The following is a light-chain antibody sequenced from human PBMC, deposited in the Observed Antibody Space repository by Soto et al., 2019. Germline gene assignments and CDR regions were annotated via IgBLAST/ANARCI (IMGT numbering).Light chain of an antibody. CDR1: QSISGW. Sequence: DIQITQSPSTRPASVGDRVSVTCRASQSISGWLAWYQQKPGQAPKILIYDASTLQSGVPSRFSGSGAGTDCTRTISDLQPEDFAAYYCQQLNSLPLTFGQGTRLEIK. CDR2: DAS. J-gene: IGKJ5*01. V-gene: IGKV1-5*01. CDR3: QQLNSLPLT.